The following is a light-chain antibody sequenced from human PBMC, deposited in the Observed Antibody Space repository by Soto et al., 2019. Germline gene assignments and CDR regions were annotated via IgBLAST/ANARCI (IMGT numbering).Light chain of an antibody. Sequence: EIVLTQSPGTLSLSPGERATSSCRASQSVSSSYFAWYQQTPGKAPRLLIYGASSRATGIPDRFSGSGSGTDFTLTIRRLEPEDFAVYYCQQYGSSPTFGGGTKVDIK. V-gene: IGKV3-20*01. J-gene: IGKJ4*01. CDR1: QSVSSSY. CDR3: QQYGSSPT. CDR2: GAS.